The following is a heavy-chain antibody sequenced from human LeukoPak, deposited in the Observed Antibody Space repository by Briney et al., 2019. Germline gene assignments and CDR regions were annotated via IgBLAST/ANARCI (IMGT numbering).Heavy chain of an antibody. J-gene: IGHJ3*02. Sequence: AGGSLRLSCTASGFTFGDYAMSWVRQAPGKGLEWVGFIRSKAYGGTTEYAASVKGRFTISRDDSKSIAYLQMNSLKTEDTAVYYCTREATMIVVATHLLDAFDIWGQGTMVTVSS. V-gene: IGHV3-49*04. D-gene: IGHD3-22*01. CDR1: GFTFGDYA. CDR3: TREATMIVVATHLLDAFDI. CDR2: IRSKAYGGTT.